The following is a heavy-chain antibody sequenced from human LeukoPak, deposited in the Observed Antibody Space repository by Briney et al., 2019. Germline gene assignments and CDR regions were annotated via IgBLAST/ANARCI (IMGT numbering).Heavy chain of an antibody. CDR1: GFTFSNAW. D-gene: IGHD1-26*01. Sequence: PGGSLRLSCAASGFTFSNAWMSWVRQAPGKGLEWVGRIKSKTDGGTTDYAAPVKGRFTISRDDSKNTLYLQMNSPKTEDTAVYYCTNQVGATQLLDYWGRGTLVTVSS. V-gene: IGHV3-15*01. CDR2: IKSKTDGGTT. J-gene: IGHJ4*02. CDR3: TNQVGATQLLDY.